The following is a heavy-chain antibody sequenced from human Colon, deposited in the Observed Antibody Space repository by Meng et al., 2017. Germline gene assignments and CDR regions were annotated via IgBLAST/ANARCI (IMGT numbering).Heavy chain of an antibody. V-gene: IGHV4-4*02. D-gene: IGHD6-19*01. Sequence: AHLKELGQGRAKPLGTLSLPCAVSGVSITSSNWWSWVRQAPGKGMEWIGQIDLSGKTDYNPSLKSRVTISLDKSMNQLFLEVYFVTAADTAIYYCARHLGWEFDYWGPGNLVTVSS. CDR2: IDLSGKT. CDR3: ARHLGWEFDY. J-gene: IGHJ4*02. CDR1: GVSITSSNW.